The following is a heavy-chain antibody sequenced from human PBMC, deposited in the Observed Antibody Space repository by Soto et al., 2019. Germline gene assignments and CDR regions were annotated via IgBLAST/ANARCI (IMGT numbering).Heavy chain of an antibody. CDR3: AKVRPRGTSGYFFDY. J-gene: IGHJ4*02. D-gene: IGHD3-16*01. CDR2: VSARGLNT. V-gene: IGHV3-23*01. CDR1: GFTFSTYA. Sequence: EVQLLESGGKLVQPGGSLTLSCAASGFTFSTYAMAWVRQAPGKGLEWVSGVSARGLNTDYADPVKGRFYISRDNSKNTASLHMNSLRAEDTALYYCAKVRPRGTSGYFFDYWGQGTAVSVSS.